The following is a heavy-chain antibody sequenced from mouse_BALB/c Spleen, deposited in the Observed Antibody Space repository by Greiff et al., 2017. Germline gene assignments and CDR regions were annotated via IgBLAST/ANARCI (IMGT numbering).Heavy chain of an antibody. CDR1: GFDFSRYW. CDR3: ARKGGGYSAWFAY. J-gene: IGHJ3*01. V-gene: IGHV4-1*02. CDR2: INPDSSTI. D-gene: IGHD2-3*01. Sequence: EVKLVESGGGLVQPGGSLKLSCAASGFDFSRYWMSWVRQAPGKGLEWIGEINPDSSTINYTPSLKDKFIISRDNANNTLYLQMSKVRSEDTALYYCARKGGGYSAWFAYWGQGTLVTVSA.